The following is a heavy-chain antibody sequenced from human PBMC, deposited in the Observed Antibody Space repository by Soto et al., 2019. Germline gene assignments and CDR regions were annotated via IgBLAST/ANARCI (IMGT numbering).Heavy chain of an antibody. D-gene: IGHD3-3*02. CDR2: ISFDEKHP. J-gene: IGHJ4*02. V-gene: IGHV3-30*18. CDR3: AKDRTDHFWTGFCDS. Sequence: QVQLVESGGGVVQPGRSLRLSCSTSGFTFSNYGMHWFRQAPGKGLEWLAVISFDEKHPDYVDSVKDRFAISRDNAKNTLYLQMNSLRAEDTAVYFCAKDRTDHFWTGFCDSWGQGALVTVSS. CDR1: GFTFSNYG.